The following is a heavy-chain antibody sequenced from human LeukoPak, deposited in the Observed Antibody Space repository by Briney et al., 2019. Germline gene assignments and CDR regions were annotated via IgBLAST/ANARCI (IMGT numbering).Heavy chain of an antibody. V-gene: IGHV7-4-1*02. Sequence: ASVKVSCKASGYTFTSYAMNWVRQAPGQGLEWMGWINTNTGNPTYAQGFTGRFVFSLDTSVSTAYLQNSSLKAEDTAVYYCARVVGCGGDCYSGISDYWGQGTLVTVSS. D-gene: IGHD2-21*02. CDR2: INTNTGNP. J-gene: IGHJ4*02. CDR1: GYTFTSYA. CDR3: ARVVGCGGDCYSGISDY.